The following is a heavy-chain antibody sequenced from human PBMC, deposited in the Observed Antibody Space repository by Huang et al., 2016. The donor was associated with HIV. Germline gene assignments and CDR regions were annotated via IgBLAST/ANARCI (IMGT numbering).Heavy chain of an antibody. CDR2: VYQSGST. Sequence: GWVGQSPGKGREWVGRVYQSGSTNYNPSLKRRVTLSVDTSRNQCSLRLNSVTAADTAVYYCASQHIGAAATWFWGRGTQVAVSS. V-gene: IGHV4-39*01. D-gene: IGHD6-13*01. J-gene: IGHJ4*02. CDR3: ASQHIGAAATWF.